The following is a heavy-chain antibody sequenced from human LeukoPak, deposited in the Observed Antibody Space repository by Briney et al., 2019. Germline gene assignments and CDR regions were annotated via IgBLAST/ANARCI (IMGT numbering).Heavy chain of an antibody. J-gene: IGHJ6*03. Sequence: PSQTLSLTCAVSGGSISSGDYYWSWIRQPPGKGLEWIGYTYYSGSTYYNPSLKSRVTISVDTSKNQFSLKLSSVTAADTAVYYCARVGFCTNGVCYLYYYYMDVWGKGTTVTVSS. CDR3: ARVGFCTNGVCYLYYYYMDV. CDR1: GGSISSGDYY. D-gene: IGHD2-8*01. V-gene: IGHV4-30-4*08. CDR2: TYYSGST.